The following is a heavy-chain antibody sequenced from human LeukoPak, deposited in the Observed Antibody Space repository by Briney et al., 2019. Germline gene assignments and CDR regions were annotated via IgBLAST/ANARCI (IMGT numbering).Heavy chain of an antibody. CDR1: GFTFSSYS. CDR3: ARGLGYCSSTSCHAKTPEDY. J-gene: IGHJ4*02. Sequence: GGSLRLSCAASGFTFSSYSMNWVRQAPGKGLEWVSAISGSGSSTYYADSVKGRFTISRDNSNTLYLQMNSLRAEDTAVYYCARGLGYCSSTSCHAKTPEDYWGQGTLVTVSS. D-gene: IGHD2-2*01. V-gene: IGHV3-23*01. CDR2: ISGSGSST.